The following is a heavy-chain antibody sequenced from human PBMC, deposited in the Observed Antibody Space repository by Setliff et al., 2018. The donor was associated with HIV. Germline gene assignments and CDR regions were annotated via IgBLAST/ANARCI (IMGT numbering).Heavy chain of an antibody. CDR3: ARDRASSGYYARFDH. D-gene: IGHD3-22*01. V-gene: IGHV3-21*01. J-gene: IGHJ4*02. CDR2: ISYDSRFI. Sequence: GVSLRLSCAASGFTFSNYNMNWVRQAPGKGLEWVSSISYDSRFIYHADSMKGRFTISRDNAEKLVYLQMNSLRAEDTAIYYCARDRASSGYYARFDHWGQGTLVTVSS. CDR1: GFTFSNYN.